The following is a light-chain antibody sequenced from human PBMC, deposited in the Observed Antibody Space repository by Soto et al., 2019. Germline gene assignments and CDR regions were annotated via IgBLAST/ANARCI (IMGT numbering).Light chain of an antibody. V-gene: IGLV3-27*01. J-gene: IGLJ2*01. CDR2: KDT. CDR3: YSAADNTVI. CDR1: VLAKRY. Sequence: SYELTQPSSVSVSPGQTARITCSGDVLAKRYVRWFQQKPGQAPIIVIYKDTERPSGIPERFSGSSSGTTVTLTISGAQVEDEGDYYCYSAADNTVILGGATKVTVL.